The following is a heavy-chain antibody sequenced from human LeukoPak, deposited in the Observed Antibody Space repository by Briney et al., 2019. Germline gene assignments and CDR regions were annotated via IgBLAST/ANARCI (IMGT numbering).Heavy chain of an antibody. CDR3: ARDQADIVGATDLYYCYYGMDV. CDR2: IIPIFGTA. D-gene: IGHD1-26*01. J-gene: IGHJ6*02. V-gene: IGHV1-69*13. Sequence: ASVKVSCKASGGTFSSYAISWVRQAPGQGLEWMGGIIPIFGTANYAQKFQGRVTITADESTSTAYMELSSLRSEDTAVYYCARDQADIVGATDLYYCYYGMDVWGQGTTVTVSS. CDR1: GGTFSSYA.